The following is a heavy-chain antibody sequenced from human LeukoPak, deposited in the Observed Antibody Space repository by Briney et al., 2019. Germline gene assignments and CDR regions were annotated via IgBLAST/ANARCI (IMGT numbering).Heavy chain of an antibody. V-gene: IGHV4-39*07. CDR2: IHNSGST. CDR3: ARLGNGSGWGFDY. J-gene: IGHJ4*02. CDR1: GGSISSSAYH. D-gene: IGHD6-19*01. Sequence: PSETLSLTCTVSGGSISSSAYHWGWIRQPPGKGLEWIGSIHNSGSTYYNPSLKSRVTISVRASKNQFSLKLSSVTAADTAVYYCARLGNGSGWGFDYWGQGTLVTVSS.